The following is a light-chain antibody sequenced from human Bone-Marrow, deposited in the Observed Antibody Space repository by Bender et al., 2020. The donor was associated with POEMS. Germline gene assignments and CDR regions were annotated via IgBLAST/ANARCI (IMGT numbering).Light chain of an antibody. V-gene: IGLV3-1*01. Sequence: ELTQPPAVSVSPGQTVTITCSGDKLGEESVSWYQKKSGQSPVLVIFQDTQRPIGIPERFSGSNSGTTATLTISETQAMDEADYYCQALDFRTVLFGGGTKLTVL. CDR2: QDT. CDR1: KLGEES. J-gene: IGLJ2*01. CDR3: QALDFRTVL.